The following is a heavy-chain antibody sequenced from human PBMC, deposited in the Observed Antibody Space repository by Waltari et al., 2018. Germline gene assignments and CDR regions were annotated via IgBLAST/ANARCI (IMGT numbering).Heavy chain of an antibody. V-gene: IGHV4-4*02. D-gene: IGHD2-15*01. CDR3: ASDRGRGLYLDS. J-gene: IGHJ4*02. CDR2: VHQSGRS. CDR1: GDPISHHFF. Sequence: QVKLQEPGPGLVKPSGTLSLTCPVSGDPISHHFFWSWGRQSRGKGLGWIGQVHQSGRSNYNPSLESRVTVSMDTSKNQFSLRVTSVTAADTAIYYCASDRGRGLYLDSWGQGTLVTVSP.